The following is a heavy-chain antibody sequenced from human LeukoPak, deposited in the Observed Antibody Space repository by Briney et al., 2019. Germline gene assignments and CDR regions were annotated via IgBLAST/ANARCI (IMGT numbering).Heavy chain of an antibody. J-gene: IGHJ4*02. Sequence: ASVKISCKASGYTFTSYGISWVRQAPGQGLEWMGWISAYSGNTNYAQKLQGRVTMTTDTSTSTAYMELRSLRSDDTAVYYCALSGSYAPFDYWGQGTLVTVSS. V-gene: IGHV1-18*01. CDR2: ISAYSGNT. CDR1: GYTFTSYG. CDR3: ALSGSYAPFDY. D-gene: IGHD1-26*01.